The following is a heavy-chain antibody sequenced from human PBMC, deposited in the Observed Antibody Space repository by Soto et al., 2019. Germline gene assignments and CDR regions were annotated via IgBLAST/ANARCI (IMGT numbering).Heavy chain of an antibody. J-gene: IGHJ6*02. D-gene: IGHD3-10*01. CDR2: ISYDGSNK. CDR3: ARDPEGSGSYYVDYYGMDV. V-gene: IGHV3-30-3*01. CDR1: GFTFSSYA. Sequence: QVQLVESGGGVVQPGRSLRLSCAASGFTFSSYAMHWVRQAPGKGLEWVAVISYDGSNKYHADSVKGRFTISRDNSKNTLYLQMNSLRAEDTAVYYCARDPEGSGSYYVDYYGMDVWGQGTTVTVSS.